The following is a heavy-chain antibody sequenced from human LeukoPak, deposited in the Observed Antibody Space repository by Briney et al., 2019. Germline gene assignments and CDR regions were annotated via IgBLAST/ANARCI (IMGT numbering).Heavy chain of an antibody. V-gene: IGHV3-7*01. CDR3: ARDRRYTSSWYLGY. D-gene: IGHD6-13*01. CDR1: GFTFSNYW. Sequence: PGGSLRLSCAASGFTFSNYWMSWVRQAPGKGLEWVANIKQDGSEKYYLDSVKGRFTISRDNAKNSLYLQMNSLRGEDTAVHYCARDRRYTSSWYLGYWGQGTLVTVSS. CDR2: IKQDGSEK. J-gene: IGHJ4*02.